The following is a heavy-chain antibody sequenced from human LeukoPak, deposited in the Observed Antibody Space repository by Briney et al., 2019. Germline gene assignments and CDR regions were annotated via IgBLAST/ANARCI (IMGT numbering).Heavy chain of an antibody. Sequence: GGSLRLSCAASGFTFRTYWMTWVRRAPGKGLEWVANINQDGSEKYYVDSVEGRFTISRDNAKTSLYLQMNSLRAEDTAVYYCAKSPGLGVVNFDYWGQGTLVTVSS. V-gene: IGHV3-7*01. J-gene: IGHJ4*02. CDR1: GFTFRTYW. CDR3: AKSPGLGVVNFDY. D-gene: IGHD3-3*01. CDR2: INQDGSEK.